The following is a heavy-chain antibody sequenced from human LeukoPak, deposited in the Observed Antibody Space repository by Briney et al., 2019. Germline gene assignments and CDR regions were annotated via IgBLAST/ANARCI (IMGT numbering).Heavy chain of an antibody. Sequence: QPGRSLRLSCAASGFTFSSYAMHWVRQAPGKGLEWVAVISYDGSNKYYADSVKGRFTISRDNSKNTLYLQMNSLRAEDTAVYYCAKDQPLRFDPWGQGTLVTVSS. D-gene: IGHD2-21*02. CDR2: ISYDGSNK. V-gene: IGHV3-30-3*01. CDR1: GFTFSSYA. J-gene: IGHJ5*02. CDR3: AKDQPLRFDP.